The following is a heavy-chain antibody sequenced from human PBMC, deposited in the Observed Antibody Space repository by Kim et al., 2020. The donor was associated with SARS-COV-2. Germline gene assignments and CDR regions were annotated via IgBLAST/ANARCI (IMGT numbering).Heavy chain of an antibody. V-gene: IGHV3-11*06. CDR3: ARVDLTLYYGMDV. J-gene: IGHJ6*02. Sequence: NYAGTGTGRFTISRDNAKESLYLQLNSLRTEDTAVYYCARVDLTLYYGMDVWGQGTTVTVSS.